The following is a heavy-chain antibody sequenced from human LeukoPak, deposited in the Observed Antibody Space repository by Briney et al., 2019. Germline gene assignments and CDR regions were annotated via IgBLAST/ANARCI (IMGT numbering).Heavy chain of an antibody. Sequence: SQTLSLTCTVSGGSISSGDYYWSWIRQPPGKGLEWIGYIYYSGSTYYNPSLKSRVTISVDTSKNQFSLKLSSVTAADTAVYYCARDGSSSWYHPFDYWGQGTLVTVSS. V-gene: IGHV4-30-4*01. CDR3: ARDGSSSWYHPFDY. CDR1: GGSISSGDYY. J-gene: IGHJ4*02. CDR2: IYYSGST. D-gene: IGHD6-13*01.